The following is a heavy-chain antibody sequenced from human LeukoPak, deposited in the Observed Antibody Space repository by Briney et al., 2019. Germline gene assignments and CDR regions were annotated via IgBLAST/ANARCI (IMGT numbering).Heavy chain of an antibody. CDR3: AKDGYGDYDYLDY. Sequence: GRSLRLSCAASGFTFSSYGMHWVRQAPGKGLEWVAVISYDGSNKYYADSVKGRFTISRDNSKNTLYLQMNSLRAEDTAVYYCAKDGYGDYDYLDYWGQGTLVTVSS. CDR1: GFTFSSYG. CDR2: ISYDGSNK. V-gene: IGHV3-30*18. D-gene: IGHD5-12*01. J-gene: IGHJ4*02.